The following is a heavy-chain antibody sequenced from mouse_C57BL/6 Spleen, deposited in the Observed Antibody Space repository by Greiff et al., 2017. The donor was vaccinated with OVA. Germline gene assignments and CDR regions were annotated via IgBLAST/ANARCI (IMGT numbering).Heavy chain of an antibody. Sequence: EVKLVESGGGLVQPKGSLKLSCAASGFSFNTYAMNWVRQAPGKGLEWVARIRSKSNNYATYYADSVKDRFTISRDDSESMLYLQMNNLKTEDTAMYYCVRHSYYDYDGYYAMDYWGQGTSVTVSS. CDR1: GFSFNTYA. V-gene: IGHV10-1*01. D-gene: IGHD2-4*01. J-gene: IGHJ4*01. CDR2: IRSKSNNYAT. CDR3: VRHSYYDYDGYYAMDY.